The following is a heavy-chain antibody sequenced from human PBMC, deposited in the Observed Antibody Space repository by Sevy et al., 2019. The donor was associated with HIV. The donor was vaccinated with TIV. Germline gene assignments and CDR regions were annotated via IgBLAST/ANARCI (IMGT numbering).Heavy chain of an antibody. J-gene: IGHJ6*02. CDR2: ISGRGGST. D-gene: IGHD2-15*01. V-gene: IGHV3-23*01. CDR1: GLTLSSYA. Sequence: GSLRLSCADSGLTLSSYAMNWVRQAPGKGLEWVSAISGRGGSTYYADSLEGRLTISRDNSKNTLYLQMNSLRAEDTAVYYCAKAPPGHCSSGSCPRAYYYYGMDVWGQGTTVTVSS. CDR3: AKAPPGHCSSGSCPRAYYYYGMDV.